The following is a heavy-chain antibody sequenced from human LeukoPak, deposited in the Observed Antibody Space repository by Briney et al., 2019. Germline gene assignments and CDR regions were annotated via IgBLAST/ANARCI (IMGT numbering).Heavy chain of an antibody. D-gene: IGHD3-16*02. CDR3: ARGELASDDAFDI. CDR2: IYYSGST. J-gene: IGHJ3*02. Sequence: PSQTLSLTCTVSGGSISSGDYYWSWIRQPPGKGLEWLGYIYYSGSTYYNPSLKSRVTISVDTSKNQFSLKLSSVTAADTAVYYCARGELASDDAFDIWGQGTMVTVSS. V-gene: IGHV4-30-4*01. CDR1: GGSISSGDYY.